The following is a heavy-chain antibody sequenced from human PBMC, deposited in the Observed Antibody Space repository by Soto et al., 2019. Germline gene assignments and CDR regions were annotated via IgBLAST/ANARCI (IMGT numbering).Heavy chain of an antibody. Sequence: QITLKESGPTLVKPTQTLTLTCTFSGFSLSTRAVGVGWIRQPPGKALEWLALIYWHDDKRSSPSLQTRLTISQETSKDHVVLTMTNMDPVDTPTFYCAHRHELGSFDIRGQGTKFTFAS. CDR2: IYWHDDK. V-gene: IGHV2-5*01. CDR1: GFSLSTRAVG. CDR3: AHRHELGSFDI. D-gene: IGHD1-26*01. J-gene: IGHJ3*02.